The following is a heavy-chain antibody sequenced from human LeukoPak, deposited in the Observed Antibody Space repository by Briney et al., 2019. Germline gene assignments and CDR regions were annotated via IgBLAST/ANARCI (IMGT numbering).Heavy chain of an antibody. CDR2: IWFDGSYK. CDR3: ARDRTATIYDDAFDI. Sequence: GRSLRLSCAASGFTFSSYGMHWVRQAPGKGLEWVAVIWFDGSYKYYGDSVKGRFTISRDNSKNTLYLQMDSLRAEDTAVYYCARDRTATIYDDAFDIWGQGTMVTVSS. V-gene: IGHV3-33*01. D-gene: IGHD5-24*01. CDR1: GFTFSSYG. J-gene: IGHJ3*02.